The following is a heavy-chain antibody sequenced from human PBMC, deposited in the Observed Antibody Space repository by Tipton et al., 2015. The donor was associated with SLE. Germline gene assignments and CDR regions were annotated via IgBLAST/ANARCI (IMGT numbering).Heavy chain of an antibody. Sequence: LSLTCTVSGGSISSSSYYWGWIRQPPGKGLEWVSYISSSGSTIYYADSVKGRFTISRDNAKNSLYLQMNSLRAEDTAVYYCARLIHAVDAFDIWGQGTMVTVSS. CDR1: GGSISSSSYY. CDR3: ARLIHAVDAFDI. J-gene: IGHJ3*02. V-gene: IGHV3-11*01. CDR2: ISSSGSTI. D-gene: IGHD2-8*01.